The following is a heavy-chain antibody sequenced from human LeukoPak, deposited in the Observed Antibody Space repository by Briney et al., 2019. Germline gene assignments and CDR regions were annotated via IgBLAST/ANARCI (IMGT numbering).Heavy chain of an antibody. V-gene: IGHV4-34*01. CDR1: GVSFYDYY. CDR3: TRMTTGHDY. D-gene: IGHD4-17*01. J-gene: IGHJ4*02. CDR2: INHSGYT. Sequence: PSETLSLTCAVSGVSFYDYYWSWARQTPGKGLEWIGEINHSGYTNDSPSLKSRVTLSIDTSRKQFSLNLRSVTVADAGIYYCTRMTTGHDYWGQGTLVTVSS.